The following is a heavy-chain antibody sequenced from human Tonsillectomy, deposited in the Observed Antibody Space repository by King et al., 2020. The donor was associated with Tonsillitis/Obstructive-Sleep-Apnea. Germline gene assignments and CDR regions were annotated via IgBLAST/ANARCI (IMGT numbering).Heavy chain of an antibody. D-gene: IGHD6-6*01. V-gene: IGHV1-46*01. Sequence: HVQLVESGAEVKKPGASVKVSCKASVYTFTSYYMHWVRQAPGQGLEWMGIINPSGGSRSYAQKFQSRVPMTRDTSTSTVYMELSRLRSEDTAVYYCARVEGEMMAARRLNYYYYMDVWGKGTTVTVSS. J-gene: IGHJ6*03. CDR2: INPSGGSR. CDR3: ARVEGEMMAARRLNYYYYMDV. CDR1: VYTFTSYY.